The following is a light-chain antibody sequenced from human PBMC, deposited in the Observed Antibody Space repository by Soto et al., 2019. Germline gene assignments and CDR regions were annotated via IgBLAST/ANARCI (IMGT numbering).Light chain of an antibody. CDR3: VAWDYRLDVNV. J-gene: IGLJ1*01. V-gene: IGLV1-44*01. CDR1: SANIGSNT. CDR2: STS. Sequence: QSVLTQPPSASGTPGQIVAICCSGSSANIGSNTVTWYQQLPGTAPKLLIYSTSQRSSGVPGRFSGSKSGASASLSISGLQSEDVADYYCVAWDYRLDVNVFGTGTKVTVL.